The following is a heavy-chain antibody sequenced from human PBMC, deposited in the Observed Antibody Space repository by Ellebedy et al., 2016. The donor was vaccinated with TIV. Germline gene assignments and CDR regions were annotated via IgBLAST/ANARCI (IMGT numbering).Heavy chain of an antibody. CDR3: ARAQDIVVVVAADDAFDI. CDR1: GGSISSGGYS. V-gene: IGHV4-30-2*01. D-gene: IGHD2-15*01. Sequence: SETLSLTXAVSGGSISSGGYSWSWIRQPPGKGLEWIGYIYHSGSTYYNPSLKSRVTISVDRSKNQFSLKLSSVTAADTAVYYCARAQDIVVVVAADDAFDIWGQGTMVTVSS. CDR2: IYHSGST. J-gene: IGHJ3*02.